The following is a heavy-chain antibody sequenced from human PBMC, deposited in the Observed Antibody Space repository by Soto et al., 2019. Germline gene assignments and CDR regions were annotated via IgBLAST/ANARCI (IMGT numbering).Heavy chain of an antibody. Sequence: QVQLVESGGGVVQPGTSLRLSCAASGFPFNNYAMHWVRQRPGKGLDWVAVISYDGSNSYYSDSVKGRFTVSRDRSKNTLFLQMNCLRVEDTAVYSCATGGLSATFAPYAMDVSGQATTVT. CDR3: ATGGLSATFAPYAMDV. J-gene: IGHJ6*02. D-gene: IGHD3-16*01. CDR2: ISYDGSNS. CDR1: GFPFNNYA. V-gene: IGHV3-30*03.